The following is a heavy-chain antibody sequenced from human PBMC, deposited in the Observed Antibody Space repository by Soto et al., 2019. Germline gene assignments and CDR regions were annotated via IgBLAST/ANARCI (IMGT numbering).Heavy chain of an antibody. CDR3: ARGIATGQLDP. CDR1: GYSFTGYY. CDR2: INPNSGGT. Sequence: GASVKVSCKPSGYSFTGYYMHWVRQAPGQGLEWMGWINPNSGGTNYARKFQGRVTMTRDTSISTAYMDLSSLRSEDTAVYYCARGIATGQLDPWGQGTLVTVSS. D-gene: IGHD2-15*01. V-gene: IGHV1-2*02. J-gene: IGHJ5*02.